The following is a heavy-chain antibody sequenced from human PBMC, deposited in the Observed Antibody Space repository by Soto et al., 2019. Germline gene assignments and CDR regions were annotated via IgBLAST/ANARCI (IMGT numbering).Heavy chain of an antibody. V-gene: IGHV1-8*01. Sequence: ASVKVSCKASGYTFTSYDINWVRQATGQGLEWMGWMNPNSGNTGYAQKFQGRVTITRDTSASTAYMELSSLRSEDTAVYYCARERYYALNAFDIWGQGTMVTVSS. CDR1: GYTFTSYD. D-gene: IGHD1-26*01. CDR3: ARERYYALNAFDI. J-gene: IGHJ3*02. CDR2: MNPNSGNT.